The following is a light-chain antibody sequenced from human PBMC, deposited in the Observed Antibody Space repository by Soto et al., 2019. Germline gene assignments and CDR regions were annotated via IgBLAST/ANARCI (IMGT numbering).Light chain of an antibody. CDR2: GTS. Sequence: EIVLTQSPVTLSLSPGERATLSCRASQSVSSSNLAWYQQKTGQAPRLLIYGTSSRATGIPDRFSGSGSGTDLTLTISRLEPEDFAGYYCQQYGTSPPYTFGQGPKLEIK. J-gene: IGKJ2*01. CDR1: QSVSSSN. CDR3: QQYGTSPPYT. V-gene: IGKV3-20*01.